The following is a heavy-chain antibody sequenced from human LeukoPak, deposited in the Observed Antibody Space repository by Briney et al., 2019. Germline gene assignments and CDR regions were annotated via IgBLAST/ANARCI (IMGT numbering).Heavy chain of an antibody. D-gene: IGHD3-9*01. CDR3: ARGLTGSYNYYYYAMDV. Sequence: ASVKVSCKASGYTFRGYYIHGVRQAPGQGLEWMGWINPERGGTKYAQTFQGRVTMTRDTSISAAYMDLSRLTFDDTAIYYCARGLTGSYNYYYYAMDVWGQGTTLTVSS. V-gene: IGHV1-2*02. CDR1: GYTFRGYY. CDR2: INPERGGT. J-gene: IGHJ6*02.